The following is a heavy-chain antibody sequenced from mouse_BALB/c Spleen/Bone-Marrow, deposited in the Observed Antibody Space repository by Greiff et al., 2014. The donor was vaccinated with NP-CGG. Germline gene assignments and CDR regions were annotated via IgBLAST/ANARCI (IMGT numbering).Heavy chain of an antibody. V-gene: IGHV5-4*02. CDR2: IGNGGSYT. Sequence: EVKVVESGGGLMKPGGSLKLSCAASGFTFSDYYMYWVRQTPEKRLEWVATIGNGGSYTYYPDSVKGRFTISRDNAKNNLYLQMSSLKSEDTAMYYCARDSLYYYGSSYGYFDVWGAGTTVTVSS. CDR3: ARDSLYYYGSSYGYFDV. J-gene: IGHJ1*01. CDR1: GFTFSDYY. D-gene: IGHD1-1*01.